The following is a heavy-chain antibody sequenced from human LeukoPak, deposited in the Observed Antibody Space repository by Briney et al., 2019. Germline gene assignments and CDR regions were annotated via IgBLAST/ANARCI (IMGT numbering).Heavy chain of an antibody. CDR1: GGTFSSYA. CDR3: ARDKSITIFGVVIPVDY. CDR2: IIPIFGTA. Sequence: GSSVKVSCKASGGTFSSYAISWLRQAPGQGLEWMGRIIPIFGTANYAQKFQGRVTITTDESTSTAYMELSSLRSEDTAVYYCARDKSITIFGVVIPVDYWGQGTLVTVSS. V-gene: IGHV1-69*05. D-gene: IGHD3-3*01. J-gene: IGHJ4*02.